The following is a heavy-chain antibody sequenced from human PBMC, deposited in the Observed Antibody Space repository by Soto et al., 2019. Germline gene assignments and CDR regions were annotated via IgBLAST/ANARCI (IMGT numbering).Heavy chain of an antibody. CDR3: AKAFGTTVSTTIAY. CDR2: ISGGAGTT. Sequence: GSLRLSCAASGFTFSNCAMNWVRQAPGKGLEWVSVISGGAGTTHYADSMKGRFTISRDNSKNTLFLQMNSLRAEDTAVYYCAKAFGTTVSTTIAYWGQGTLVTVSS. CDR1: GFTFSNCA. J-gene: IGHJ4*02. D-gene: IGHD4-17*01. V-gene: IGHV3-23*01.